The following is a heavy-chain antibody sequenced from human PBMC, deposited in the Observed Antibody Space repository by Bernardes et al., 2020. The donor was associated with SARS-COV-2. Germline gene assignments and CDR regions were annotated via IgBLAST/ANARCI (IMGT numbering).Heavy chain of an antibody. CDR1: GFTLSSYA. CDR2: ISGSGRTT. Sequence: GSLRLSCAASGFTLSSYAMSWVRQAPGKGLEWVSTISGSGRTTYYADSVKGRFTISRDNSKNMLYLQMNSLRADDTAVYYCPNLKYSSGRDYWGQGTLVTVSS. V-gene: IGHV3-23*01. CDR3: PNLKYSSGRDY. D-gene: IGHD6-19*01. J-gene: IGHJ4*02.